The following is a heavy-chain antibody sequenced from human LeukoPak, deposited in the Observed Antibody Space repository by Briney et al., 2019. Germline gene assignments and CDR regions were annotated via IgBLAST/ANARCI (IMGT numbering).Heavy chain of an antibody. V-gene: IGHV3-23*01. Sequence: GGSLRLSCAASGFTFSSYAMSWVRQAPGKGLEWVSAISGSGGSTYYADSVKGRFTISRDNSKNTLYLQMNSLRAEDTAVYYCARDGSLGNYFDYWGQGTLVTVSS. CDR3: ARDGSLGNYFDY. J-gene: IGHJ4*02. D-gene: IGHD2-15*01. CDR1: GFTFSSYA. CDR2: ISGSGGST.